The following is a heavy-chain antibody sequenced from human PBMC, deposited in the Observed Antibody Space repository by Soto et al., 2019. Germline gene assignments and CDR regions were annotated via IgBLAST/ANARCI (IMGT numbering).Heavy chain of an antibody. CDR3: ATDGTGITGTTYFDY. V-gene: IGHV4-31*03. D-gene: IGHD1-7*01. J-gene: IGHJ4*02. CDR1: GGSISSGGYY. Sequence: QVQLQESGPGLVKPSQTLSLTCTVSGGSISSGGYYWSWIRQHTGKGLEWIGYIYYIGSTYYNPSLKSRVTISVDTSKNQFSLKLSSVTAADTAVSYCATDGTGITGTTYFDYWGQGTLVTVSS. CDR2: IYYIGST.